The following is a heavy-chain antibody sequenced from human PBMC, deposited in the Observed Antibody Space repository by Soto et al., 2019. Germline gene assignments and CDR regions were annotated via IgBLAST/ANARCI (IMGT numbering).Heavy chain of an antibody. CDR3: ARDRRGEGDFQH. Sequence: GSLRLSCAASGFTFSSYDMHWVRKATGKGLEWVSAIGTAGDTYYPGSVKGRFTISRENAKNSLYLQMNSLRAGDTAVYYCARDRRGEGDFQHWGQGTLVTVSS. CDR1: GFTFSSYD. CDR2: IGTAGDT. V-gene: IGHV3-13*01. D-gene: IGHD3-10*01. J-gene: IGHJ1*01.